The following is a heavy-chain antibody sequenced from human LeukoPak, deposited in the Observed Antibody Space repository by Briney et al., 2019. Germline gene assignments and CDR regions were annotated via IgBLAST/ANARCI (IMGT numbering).Heavy chain of an antibody. V-gene: IGHV3-30*18. D-gene: IGHD2-2*01. CDR1: GFTFNNYG. CDR2: ISYDGRNI. Sequence: GKSLRLSCAASGFTFNNYGMHWVRQAPGKGLEWVAVISYDGRNIHYPDSVKGRFTISRDISTDTLWLQMDSLRTEDTAVYYCAKGPLRGTAAAIDYWGQGTLVSVSS. J-gene: IGHJ4*02. CDR3: AKGPLRGTAAAIDY.